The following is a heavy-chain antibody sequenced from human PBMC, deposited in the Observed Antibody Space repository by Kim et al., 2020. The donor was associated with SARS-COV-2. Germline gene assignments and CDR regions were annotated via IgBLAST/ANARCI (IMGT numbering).Heavy chain of an antibody. Sequence: SDEPTPKSRVTISADTSKNQFSLTLTSVTAADTAVYYCARGTAAGFDSWGQGTLVTVSS. D-gene: IGHD6-13*01. CDR3: ARGTAAGFDS. V-gene: IGHV4-59*09. J-gene: IGHJ4*02.